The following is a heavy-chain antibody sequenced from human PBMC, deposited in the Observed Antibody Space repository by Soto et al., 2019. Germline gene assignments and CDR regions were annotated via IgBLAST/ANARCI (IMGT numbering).Heavy chain of an antibody. CDR1: GYTFTSYG. Sequence: ASVKVSCKASGYTFTSYGISWVRQAPGQGLEWMGWISAYSGNTNYAQKLQGRVTMTTDTSTSTAYMELRSLRSDDTAVYYCARDRDSSGWYPYYFDYWGQETLVTVSS. D-gene: IGHD6-19*01. CDR2: ISAYSGNT. V-gene: IGHV1-18*01. J-gene: IGHJ4*02. CDR3: ARDRDSSGWYPYYFDY.